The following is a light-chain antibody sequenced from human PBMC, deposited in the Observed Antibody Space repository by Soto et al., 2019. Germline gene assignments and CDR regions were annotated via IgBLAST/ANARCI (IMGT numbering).Light chain of an antibody. CDR2: DAS. Sequence: EIVLTQSPATLSLSPGERVTLSCRASQSVSSYVAWYQQKPGQAPRLLIYDASNRATGIPARFSGSGSGTDFTLTINNLEPDDFAVYYCQQRRYWPLTFGGGTKVEIK. CDR3: QQRRYWPLT. J-gene: IGKJ4*01. V-gene: IGKV3-11*01. CDR1: QSVSSY.